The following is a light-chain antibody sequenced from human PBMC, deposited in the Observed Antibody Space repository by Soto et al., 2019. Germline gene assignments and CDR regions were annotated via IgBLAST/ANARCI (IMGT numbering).Light chain of an antibody. J-gene: IGKJ4*01. Sequence: GDTVSITCRASQTINNYLNWYQHKAGKTPKLLIYGVSRLQSGVPSRFSGSGSGTDFTLTITGLQPEDFATYYCQQSYTSPLLSFGGGTEVEFK. CDR2: GVS. CDR1: QTINNY. V-gene: IGKV1-39*01. CDR3: QQSYTSPLLS.